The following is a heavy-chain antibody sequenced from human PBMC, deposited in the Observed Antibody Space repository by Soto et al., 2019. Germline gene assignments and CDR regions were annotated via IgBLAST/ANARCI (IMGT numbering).Heavy chain of an antibody. J-gene: IGHJ6*02. CDR1: GFIFSRHG. D-gene: IGHD3-3*01. CDR2: TSYDGSNT. Sequence: QGQLVESGGGVVQPGTSLRLSCAASGFIFSRHGMHWVRQAPGKGLEWVAFTSYDGSNTYYADSVKGRFTISRDKPKNTLILQMNSVRPNDTALYFCAKDRGSYDIWSGTQRYYAMDVWGQGATVTVSS. CDR3: AKDRGSYDIWSGTQRYYAMDV. V-gene: IGHV3-30*18.